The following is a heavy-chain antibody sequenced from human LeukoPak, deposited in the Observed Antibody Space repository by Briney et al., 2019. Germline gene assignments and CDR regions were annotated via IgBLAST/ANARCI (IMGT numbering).Heavy chain of an antibody. D-gene: IGHD3-16*01. Sequence: SETLSLTCTVSGGSISSSSYYWGWIRQPPGKGLEWIGHIYSSGSTTYNPSLKSRVTMSVHTSENQFSLKLSSVTAADTAVYYCARAKGSDYVWGSFSEYFDYWGQGTLVTVSS. J-gene: IGHJ4*02. CDR2: IYSSGST. CDR3: ARAKGSDYVWGSFSEYFDY. CDR1: GGSISSSSYY. V-gene: IGHV4-61*05.